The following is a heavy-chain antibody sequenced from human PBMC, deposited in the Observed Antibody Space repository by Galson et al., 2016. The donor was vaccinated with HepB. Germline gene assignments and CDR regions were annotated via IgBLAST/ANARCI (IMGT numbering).Heavy chain of an antibody. J-gene: IGHJ4*02. V-gene: IGHV1-18*01. Sequence: SVKVSCKASGYTFTRNGISWVRQAPGQGLEWMGWINAYGGNTNYAQKFQGRVTMTTDTSTSTAYMELRSLRSDDTAVYYCARALLAIDDFWGQGTLVTVSA. CDR3: ARALLAIDDF. CDR2: INAYGGNT. CDR1: GYTFTRNG. D-gene: IGHD1-26*01.